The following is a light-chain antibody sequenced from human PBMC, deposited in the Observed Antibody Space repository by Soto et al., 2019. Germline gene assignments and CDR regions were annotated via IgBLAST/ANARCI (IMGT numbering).Light chain of an antibody. Sequence: EIVLTQSPGTLSLSPGERATLSCRASQSVRNSYLAWYQQKPGQAPRILIYGASGRATGIPDRFSGSGSGTDFTLTISRLEPEDFAVYYCQRYGSSPYTFGQGTKLEI. CDR2: GAS. CDR1: QSVRNSY. V-gene: IGKV3-20*01. CDR3: QRYGSSPYT. J-gene: IGKJ2*01.